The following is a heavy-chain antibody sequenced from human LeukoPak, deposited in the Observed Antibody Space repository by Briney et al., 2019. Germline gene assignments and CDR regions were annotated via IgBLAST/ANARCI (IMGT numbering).Heavy chain of an antibody. CDR3: ARGYSGSYPIDY. V-gene: IGHV4-34*01. Sequence: SETLSLTCAVYGGSFSGYYWSWIRQPPGKGLEWIGKINHSGSTNYNPSLKSRVTISIDTSKNQFSLKLSSVTAADTAVYYCARGYSGSYPIDYWGQGTLVTVSS. CDR1: GGSFSGYY. CDR2: INHSGST. J-gene: IGHJ4*02. D-gene: IGHD1-26*01.